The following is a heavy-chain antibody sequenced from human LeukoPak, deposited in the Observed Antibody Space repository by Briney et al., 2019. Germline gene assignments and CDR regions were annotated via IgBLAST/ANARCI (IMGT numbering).Heavy chain of an antibody. D-gene: IGHD3-22*01. CDR1: GFTFSSYA. Sequence: PGRSLRPSCAASGFTFSSYAMHWVRQAPGKGLEWVAVISYDGSNKYYADSVKGRFTISRDNSKNTLYLQMNSLRAEDTAVYYCARESNYDSSVDYWGQGTLVTVSS. CDR3: ARESNYDSSVDY. CDR2: ISYDGSNK. J-gene: IGHJ4*02. V-gene: IGHV3-30*04.